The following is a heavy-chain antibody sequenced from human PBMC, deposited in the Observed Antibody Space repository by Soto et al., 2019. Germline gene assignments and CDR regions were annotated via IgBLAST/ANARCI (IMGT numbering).Heavy chain of an antibody. D-gene: IGHD2-2*01. CDR1: GYSFTSYW. CDR3: ARAAYCSSTSCYWGRYYYYYYMDV. J-gene: IGHJ6*03. V-gene: IGHV5-51*01. Sequence: GESLKISCKGSGYSFTSYWIGWVRQMPGKGLEWMGIIYPGDSDTRYSPSFQGQVTISADKSISTAYLQWSSLKASDTAMYYCARAAYCSSTSCYWGRYYYYYYMDVWGKGTTVTVSS. CDR2: IYPGDSDT.